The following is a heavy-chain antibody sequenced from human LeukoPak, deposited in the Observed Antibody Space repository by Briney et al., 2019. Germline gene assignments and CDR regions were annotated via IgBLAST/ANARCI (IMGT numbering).Heavy chain of an antibody. Sequence: GASVKVSCKASGGTFNSYAISWVRQAPGQGLEWMGGIIPIFGTTNYARKFRGRVTLTADKSTRTAYMELSSLRSEDTAVYYCARSYQLVRGVTRPNWFDPWGQGTLVTVSS. CDR1: GGTFNSYA. CDR2: IIPIFGTT. CDR3: ARSYQLVRGVTRPNWFDP. V-gene: IGHV1-69*06. D-gene: IGHD3-10*01. J-gene: IGHJ5*02.